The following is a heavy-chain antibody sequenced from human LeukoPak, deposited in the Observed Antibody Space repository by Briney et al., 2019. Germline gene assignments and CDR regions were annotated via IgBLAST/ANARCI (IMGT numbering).Heavy chain of an antibody. V-gene: IGHV3-74*01. J-gene: IGHJ4*02. D-gene: IGHD3-10*01. CDR3: ARPYYHGSGSLYYFDY. CDR2: INSDGSST. CDR1: GFTFSSYW. Sequence: GGSLRLSCAASGFTFSSYWMHWVRQAPGKGLVWVSRINSDGSSTSYADSVKGRFTISRDNAKNTLYLQMNSLRAEDTAVYYCARPYYHGSGSLYYFDYWGQGTLVTVSS.